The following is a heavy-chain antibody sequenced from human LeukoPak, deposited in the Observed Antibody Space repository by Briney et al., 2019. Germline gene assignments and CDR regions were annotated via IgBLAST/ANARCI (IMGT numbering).Heavy chain of an antibody. CDR2: IYYSGST. J-gene: IGHJ4*02. D-gene: IGHD6-6*01. Sequence: PSETLSLTCTVSGGSISSYYWSWIRQPPGKGLEWIGYIYYSGSTNYNPSLKSRVTISVDTSKNQFSLKLNSVTAADTAVYYCARAEYSSNFDYWGQGTLVTASS. CDR1: GGSISSYY. CDR3: ARAEYSSNFDY. V-gene: IGHV4-59*01.